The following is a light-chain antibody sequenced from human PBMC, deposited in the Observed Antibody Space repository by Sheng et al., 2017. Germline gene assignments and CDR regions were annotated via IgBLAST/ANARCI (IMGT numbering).Light chain of an antibody. CDR2: LGS. V-gene: IGKV2-28*01. Sequence: EIVMTQSALSLAVTPGESASISCRSSQSLLHSNGYNYLDWYLQKPGQSPQLLIYLGSNRASGVPDRFSGSGSGTDFTLKISRVEAEDVGVYYCMQALQTPTFGQGTRLEIK. J-gene: IGKJ5*01. CDR1: QSLLHSNGYNY. CDR3: MQALQTPT.